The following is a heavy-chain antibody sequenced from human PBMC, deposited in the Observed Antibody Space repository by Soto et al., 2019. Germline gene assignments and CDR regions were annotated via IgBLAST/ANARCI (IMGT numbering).Heavy chain of an antibody. D-gene: IGHD3-3*01. Sequence: GGSLRLSCAASGFTFSSYAMSWVRQAPGKGLEWVSAISGSGGSTYYADSVKGRFTISRDNPKNTLYLQMNSLRAEDTAVYYCAKGNDFWSGYYYYYYMDVWGKGTTVTVSS. J-gene: IGHJ6*03. CDR1: GFTFSSYA. V-gene: IGHV3-23*01. CDR2: ISGSGGST. CDR3: AKGNDFWSGYYYYYYMDV.